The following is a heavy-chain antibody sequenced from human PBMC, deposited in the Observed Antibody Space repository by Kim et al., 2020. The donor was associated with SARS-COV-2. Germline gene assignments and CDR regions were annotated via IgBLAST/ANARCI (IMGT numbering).Heavy chain of an antibody. J-gene: IGHJ3*02. Sequence: GGSLRLSCAASGFTFSSYAMSWVRQAPGKGLEWVSAISGSGGSTYYADSVKGRFTISRDNSKNTLYLQMNSLRAEDTAVYYCAKGGMGLRYFDWLSTGRFAIWGQGTMVTVSS. CDR3: AKGGMGLRYFDWLSTGRFAI. CDR2: ISGSGGST. CDR1: GFTFSSYA. V-gene: IGHV3-23*01. D-gene: IGHD3-9*01.